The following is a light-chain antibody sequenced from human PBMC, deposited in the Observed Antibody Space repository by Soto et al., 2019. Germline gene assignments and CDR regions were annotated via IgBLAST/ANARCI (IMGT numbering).Light chain of an antibody. CDR2: EVS. CDR1: DSDVGGYNY. Sequence: QSALAQPASVSGSPGQSITISCTGTDSDVGGYNYVSWYQQHPGKAPKLMIYEVSNRPLGVSTRFSGSKSGNTASLTISGLQAEDEADYYCSSYTTSSTPYVFGTGTKVTVL. J-gene: IGLJ1*01. CDR3: SSYTTSSTPYV. V-gene: IGLV2-14*01.